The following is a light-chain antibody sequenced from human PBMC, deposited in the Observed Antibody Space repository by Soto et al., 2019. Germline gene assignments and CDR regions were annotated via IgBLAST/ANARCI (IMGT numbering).Light chain of an antibody. CDR3: QTWGTGLLV. V-gene: IGLV4-69*01. CDR1: SGHSSYA. J-gene: IGLJ1*01. CDR2: LNSDGSH. Sequence: QSVLTQSPSASASLGASVKLTCTLSSGHSSYAIAWHQQQPEKGTRYLMKLNSDGSHSKGDGIPDRFSGSSSGAERYLTVSSLQSEDEADYYCQTWGTGLLVFGTGTKLTVL.